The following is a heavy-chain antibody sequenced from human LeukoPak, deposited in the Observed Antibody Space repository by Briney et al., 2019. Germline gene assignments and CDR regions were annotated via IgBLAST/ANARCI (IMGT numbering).Heavy chain of an antibody. J-gene: IGHJ4*02. CDR3: ANYDSSGYYCVY. Sequence: GGSLRLSCAASGFTFSSYAMSWVRQAPGKGLEWISAISGSGGSTYYADSVKGRFTISRDNSKNTLYLQMNSLRAEDTAVYYCANYDSSGYYCVYWGQGTLVTVSS. V-gene: IGHV3-23*01. CDR1: GFTFSSYA. D-gene: IGHD3-22*01. CDR2: ISGSGGST.